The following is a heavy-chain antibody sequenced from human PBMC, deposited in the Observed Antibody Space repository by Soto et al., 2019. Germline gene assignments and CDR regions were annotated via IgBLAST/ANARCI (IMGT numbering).Heavy chain of an antibody. V-gene: IGHV3-33*01. CDR3: GRDGALGDTAVVDS. Sequence: QVQLVESGGGVVQPGKSLRLSCAASGFTFSTYGMHWVRQAPGKGLEWVAVIGYDGSNKYHGDSLKGRFTISRDNSKNTLYLQINNLRAEDTAVYYCGRDGALGDTAVVDSWGQGTLVTVSS. D-gene: IGHD5-18*01. J-gene: IGHJ4*02. CDR1: GFTFSTYG. CDR2: IGYDGSNK.